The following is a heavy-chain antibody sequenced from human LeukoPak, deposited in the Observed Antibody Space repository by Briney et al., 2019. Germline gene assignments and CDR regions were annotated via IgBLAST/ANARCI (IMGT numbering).Heavy chain of an antibody. CDR1: GGSFSGYY. CDR3: ARGLHEIVVVPAAIHFDY. Sequence: SETLSLTCAVYGGSFSGYYWSWIRQPPGKGLEWIGEINHSGSTNYNPSLKSRVTISVDTSKNQSSLKLSSVTAADTAVYYCARGLHEIVVVPAAIHFDYWGQGTLVTVSS. V-gene: IGHV4-34*01. D-gene: IGHD2-2*01. J-gene: IGHJ4*02. CDR2: INHSGST.